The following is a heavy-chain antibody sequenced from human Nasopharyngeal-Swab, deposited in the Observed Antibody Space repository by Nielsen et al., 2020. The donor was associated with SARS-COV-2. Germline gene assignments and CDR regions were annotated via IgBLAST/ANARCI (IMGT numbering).Heavy chain of an antibody. V-gene: IGHV1-3*01. J-gene: IGHJ6*03. Sequence: ASVKVSCKASGYTFTSHALHWVRQAPGQRLEWMGWINAGNGNANYSQKFQDRVTITRDTSASTAYMELTSLRSEDTAVYYCARAALYRSGSNCSSNYYYYMDVWGKGATVTVSS. CDR1: GYTFTSHA. CDR3: ARAALYRSGSNCSSNYYYYMDV. D-gene: IGHD2-8*02. CDR2: INAGNGNA.